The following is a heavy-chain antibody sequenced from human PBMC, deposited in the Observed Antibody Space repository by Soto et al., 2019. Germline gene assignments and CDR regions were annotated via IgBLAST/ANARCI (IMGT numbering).Heavy chain of an antibody. CDR2: ISGSGGST. CDR1: GFTFSSYA. Sequence: PGGSLRLSCAASGFTFSSYAMSWVRQAPGKGLEWVSAISGSGGSTYYADSVKGRFTISRDNSKNTLYLQMNSLRAEDTAVYYCAKVVPDRDFDWLLYPYYMDVWGQGTTVTVSS. CDR3: AKVVPDRDFDWLLYPYYMDV. J-gene: IGHJ6*03. V-gene: IGHV3-23*01. D-gene: IGHD3-9*01.